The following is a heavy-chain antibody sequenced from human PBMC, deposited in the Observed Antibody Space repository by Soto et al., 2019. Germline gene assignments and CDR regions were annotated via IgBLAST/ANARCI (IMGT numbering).Heavy chain of an antibody. V-gene: IGHV3-9*01. CDR1: GFTFDDFA. D-gene: IGHD2-15*01. CDR3: AEGESRWLLAVDY. Sequence: EVQLVESGGGLVQPGRSLRLSCAASGFTFDDFAMHWVRQAPGKGLEWVSGISWNSDSIDYADSVKGRFTISRDNAKNSLYLQMNRLTAVDTALYYCAEGESRWLLAVDYWGQGTLVTVSS. CDR2: ISWNSDSI. J-gene: IGHJ4*02.